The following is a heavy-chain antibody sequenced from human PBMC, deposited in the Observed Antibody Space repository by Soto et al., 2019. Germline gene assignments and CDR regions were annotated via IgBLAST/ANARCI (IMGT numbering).Heavy chain of an antibody. Sequence: PGGSLRLSCAASGFTFSSYAMSWVRQAPGKGLEWVSAISGSGGSTYYADSVKGRFTISRDNSKNTLYLQMNSLRAEDTAVYYCAEAFYYYDSSGYYYYYYGMDVWGQGTTVTVSS. D-gene: IGHD3-22*01. CDR2: ISGSGGST. J-gene: IGHJ6*02. CDR1: GFTFSSYA. V-gene: IGHV3-23*01. CDR3: AEAFYYYDSSGYYYYYYGMDV.